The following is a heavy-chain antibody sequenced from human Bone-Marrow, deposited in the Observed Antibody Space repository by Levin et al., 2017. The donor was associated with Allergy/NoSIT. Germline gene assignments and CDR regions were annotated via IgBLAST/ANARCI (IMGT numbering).Heavy chain of an antibody. CDR1: GYTFTSYY. CDR2: INPSGGST. CDR3: ARGGSIDLGELFPDY. J-gene: IGHJ4*02. D-gene: IGHD3-10*01. V-gene: IGHV1-46*01. Sequence: GESLKISCKASGYTFTSYYMHWVRQAPGQGLEWMGIINPSGGSTSYAQKFQGRVTMTRDTSTSTVYMELSSLRSEDTAVYYCARGGSIDLGELFPDYWGQGTLVTVSS.